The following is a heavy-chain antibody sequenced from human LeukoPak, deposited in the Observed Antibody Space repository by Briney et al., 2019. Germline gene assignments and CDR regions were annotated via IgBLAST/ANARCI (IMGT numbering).Heavy chain of an antibody. V-gene: IGHV3-30*02. Sequence: GGSLRLSCAASGFTFSSYGMHWVRQAPGKGLEWVAVIWYGGSNKYYADSVKGRFTISRDNSKNTLYLQTNSLRAEDTAVYYCAKDQEDTAMVPNYYFDYWGQGTLVTVSS. CDR2: IWYGGSNK. CDR1: GFTFSSYG. J-gene: IGHJ4*02. D-gene: IGHD5-18*01. CDR3: AKDQEDTAMVPNYYFDY.